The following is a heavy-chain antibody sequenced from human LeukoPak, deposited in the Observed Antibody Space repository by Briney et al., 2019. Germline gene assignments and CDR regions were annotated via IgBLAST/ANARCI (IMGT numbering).Heavy chain of an antibody. D-gene: IGHD3-9*01. CDR3: AKPTEILFDWIPKDAFDI. Sequence: PGGSLRLSCAASGFTFSSYAMSWVRQAPGKGLEWVSAISGSGGSTYYADSVKGRFTISRDNSKNTLYLQMNSLRAEDTAVYYCAKPTEILFDWIPKDAFDIWGQGTMVTVSS. CDR1: GFTFSSYA. CDR2: ISGSGGST. V-gene: IGHV3-23*01. J-gene: IGHJ3*02.